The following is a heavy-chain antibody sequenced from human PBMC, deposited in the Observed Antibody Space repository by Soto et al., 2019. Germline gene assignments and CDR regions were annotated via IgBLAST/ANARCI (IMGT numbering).Heavy chain of an antibody. D-gene: IGHD3-9*01. CDR3: ARHHDILTGYDY. J-gene: IGHJ4*02. CDR1: GGSISSSSYY. V-gene: IGHV4-39*01. CDR2: IHYSGST. Sequence: SETLSLTCTVSGGSISSSSYYWGWIRQPPGKGLEWIGSIHYSGSTYYNPSLKSRVTISVDTSKNQFSLKLSSVTAADTAVYYCARHHDILTGYDYWGQGTLVTVSS.